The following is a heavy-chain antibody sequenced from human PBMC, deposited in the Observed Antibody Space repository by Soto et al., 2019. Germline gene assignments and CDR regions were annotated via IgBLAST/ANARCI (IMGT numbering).Heavy chain of an antibody. J-gene: IGHJ3*02. CDR3: ARVYGSGSYHAFDI. CDR1: GGTFSSYA. CDR2: IIPIFGTA. D-gene: IGHD3-10*01. V-gene: IGHV1-69*06. Sequence: EQLVQSGAEVKKPGSSVKVSCKASGGTFSSYAISWVRQAPGQGLEWMGGIIPIFGTANYAQKFQGRVTITADKSTSTAYMELSSLRSEDTAVYYCARVYGSGSYHAFDIWGQGTMVTVSS.